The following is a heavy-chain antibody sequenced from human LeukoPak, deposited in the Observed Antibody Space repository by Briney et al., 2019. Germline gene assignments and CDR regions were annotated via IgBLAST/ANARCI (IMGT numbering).Heavy chain of an antibody. D-gene: IGHD3-16*01. CDR3: ARVSTAYDDGGHTKDY. CDR1: GFTFSSYS. V-gene: IGHV3-21*01. CDR2: ISSSSSYI. Sequence: GGSLRLSCAASGFTFSSYSMNWVRQAPGKGLEWVSSISSSSSYIYYADSVKGRFTISRDNAKNSLYLQMNSLRAEDTAVYYCARVSTAYDDGGHTKDYWGQGTLVTVSS. J-gene: IGHJ4*02.